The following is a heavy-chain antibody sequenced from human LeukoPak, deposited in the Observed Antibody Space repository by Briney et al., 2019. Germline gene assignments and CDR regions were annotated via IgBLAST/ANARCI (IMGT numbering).Heavy chain of an antibody. D-gene: IGHD3-3*01. CDR1: GGSISSYY. J-gene: IGHJ5*02. Sequence: SQTLSLTCTVSGGSISSYYWSWIRQPAGKGLEWIRRIYTSGSTNYNPSLKSRVTMSVDTSKNQFSLKLSSVTAADTAVYYCARDLDFCSGYYNPEGYNWFNPWGQRTLVTFSS. CDR3: ARDLDFCSGYYNPEGYNWFNP. CDR2: IYTSGST. V-gene: IGHV4-4*07.